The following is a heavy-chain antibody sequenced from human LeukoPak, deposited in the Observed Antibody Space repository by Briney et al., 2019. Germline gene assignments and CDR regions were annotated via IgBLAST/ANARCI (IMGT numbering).Heavy chain of an antibody. CDR2: ISSSSTYI. CDR1: GFIFSASG. J-gene: IGHJ4*02. Sequence: PGGCLRLSCAASGFIFSASGMNWVRQAPGKGLEWVSSISSSSTYIYYADSVKGRFTISRDNAKNSLYLQMSSLSAADTAVYYCARVLPPEYASGWYPDYWGQGTLVTVSS. D-gene: IGHD6-19*01. V-gene: IGHV3-21*01. CDR3: ARVLPPEYASGWYPDY.